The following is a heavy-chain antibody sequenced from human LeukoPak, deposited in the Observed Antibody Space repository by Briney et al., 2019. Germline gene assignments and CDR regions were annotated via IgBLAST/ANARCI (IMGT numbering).Heavy chain of an antibody. V-gene: IGHV3-23*01. CDR2: ISGSGGST. J-gene: IGHJ4*02. CDR1: GFTFSSYA. Sequence: PGRSLRLSCAASGFTFSSYAMSWVRQAPGKGLEWVSGISGSGGSTYYADSVKGRFTISRDNSKNTLYLQMNSLRAEDTAVYYCAKAGYYYGSGRCYFDYWGQGTLVTVSS. CDR3: AKAGYYYGSGRCYFDY. D-gene: IGHD3-10*01.